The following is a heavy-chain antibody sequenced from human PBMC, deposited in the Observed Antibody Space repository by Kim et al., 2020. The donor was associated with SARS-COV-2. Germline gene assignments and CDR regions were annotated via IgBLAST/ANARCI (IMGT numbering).Heavy chain of an antibody. CDR1: GFTFSSYA. Sequence: GGSLRLSCAASGFTFSSYAMHWVRQAPGKGLEYVSAISSNGGSTYYANSVKGRFTISRDNSKNTLYLQMGSLRAEDMAVYYCATQLRLHFRRDDLYFDYWGQGTLVTVSS. CDR3: ATQLRLHFRRDDLYFDY. J-gene: IGHJ4*02. CDR2: ISSNGGST. D-gene: IGHD2-2*01. V-gene: IGHV3-64*01.